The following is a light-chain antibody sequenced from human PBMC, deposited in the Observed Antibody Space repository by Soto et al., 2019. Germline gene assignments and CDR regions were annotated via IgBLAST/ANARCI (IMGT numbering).Light chain of an antibody. V-gene: IGLV2-8*01. CDR2: EVS. CDR3: SSYAASNTLGV. Sequence: QSVLTQPPSASGSPGQPVTISCTGTSSDVGAYNYVSWYQQHPGKVPKLIIYEVSKRPSGVPDRFSGSKSGNTASLTVSGLQPEDEADYYCSSYAASNTLGVFGGGTKLTVL. CDR1: SSDVGAYNY. J-gene: IGLJ3*02.